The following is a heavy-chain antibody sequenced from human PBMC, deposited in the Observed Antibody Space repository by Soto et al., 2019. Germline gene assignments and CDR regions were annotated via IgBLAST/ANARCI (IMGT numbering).Heavy chain of an antibody. CDR3: ARNVDTARAYYFDF. Sequence: SETLSLTCTASGGSISSYYWSWIRQPPGKGLEWIGYIYYSGSTNYNPSLKSRVTISVDTSKNQFSLKLSSVTAADTAVYYGARNVDTARAYYFDFWGQGTRVTVSS. J-gene: IGHJ4*02. CDR2: IYYSGST. D-gene: IGHD5-18*01. V-gene: IGHV4-59*01. CDR1: GGSISSYY.